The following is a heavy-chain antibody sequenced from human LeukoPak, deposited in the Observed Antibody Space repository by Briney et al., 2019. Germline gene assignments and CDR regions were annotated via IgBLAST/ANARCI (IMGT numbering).Heavy chain of an antibody. CDR2: IYYSGST. V-gene: IGHV4-59*02. CDR3: ARIHRYCSGGACYVLDN. CDR1: GGSVSGYY. Sequence: SETLSLTCVVSGGSVSGYYWGWIRQPPGRGLEWIGYIYYSGSTNYNPSFKSRITISVDTSRNQFSLQLSSVTAADTAVYYCARIHRYCSGGACYVLDNWGQGTLVAVSS. D-gene: IGHD2-15*01. J-gene: IGHJ4*02.